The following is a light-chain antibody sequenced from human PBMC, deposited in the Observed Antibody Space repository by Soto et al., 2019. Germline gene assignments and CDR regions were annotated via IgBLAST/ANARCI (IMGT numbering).Light chain of an antibody. Sequence: ALTQPASVSGSPGQSITISCTGTSSDIGGYKYVSWYQQHPRKAPKLIIFEVSNRPSGVSDRFSGSNSGNTASLTISGLQAEDEADYYCTSYSRYSVLVFGGGTKVTVL. CDR2: EVS. CDR3: TSYSRYSVLV. V-gene: IGLV2-14*01. J-gene: IGLJ3*02. CDR1: SSDIGGYKY.